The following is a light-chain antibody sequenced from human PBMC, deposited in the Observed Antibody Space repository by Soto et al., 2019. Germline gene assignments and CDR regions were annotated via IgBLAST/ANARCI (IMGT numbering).Light chain of an antibody. CDR2: AAS. Sequence: DIQMTQSPSSLSASVGDRVTITCRATQGISHYLAWYQQRPGRAPKLLIYAASTLHSGVPSRFSGSGSGTEFTLTISSLQPEDVGTYYCQKYDNGPFTFGPGTKVDLK. CDR3: QKYDNGPFT. J-gene: IGKJ3*01. V-gene: IGKV1-27*01. CDR1: QGISHY.